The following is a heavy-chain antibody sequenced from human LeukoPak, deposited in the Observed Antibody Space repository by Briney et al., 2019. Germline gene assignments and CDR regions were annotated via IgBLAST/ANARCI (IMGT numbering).Heavy chain of an antibody. Sequence: KPSETLSLTCAVYGGSFSGYYWSWIRQPPGKGLEWIGEINHSGSTNYNPSLKSRATISLDVSNNQFSLKLTSVTAADTAVYYCARGRYCERATCYYDYWGQGALVTVSS. V-gene: IGHV4-34*01. D-gene: IGHD3-9*01. CDR1: GGSFSGYY. CDR3: ARGRYCERATCYYDY. J-gene: IGHJ4*02. CDR2: INHSGST.